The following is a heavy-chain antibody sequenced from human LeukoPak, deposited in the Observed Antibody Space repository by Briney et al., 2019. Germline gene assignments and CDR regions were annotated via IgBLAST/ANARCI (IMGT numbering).Heavy chain of an antibody. CDR1: GGTFSSYA. V-gene: IGHV1-69*04. Sequence: SVKVSCKASGGTFSSYAISWVRQAPGQGLEWMGRIIPILGIANYAQKFQGRVTMTEETSTDTAYMELSRLRFADTAVYFCATERVEAFDYWGQGTLLTVSS. J-gene: IGHJ4*02. CDR2: IIPILGIA. D-gene: IGHD1-1*01. CDR3: ATERVEAFDY.